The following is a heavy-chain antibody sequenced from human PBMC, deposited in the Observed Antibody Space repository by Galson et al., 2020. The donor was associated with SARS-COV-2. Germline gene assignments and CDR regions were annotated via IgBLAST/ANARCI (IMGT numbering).Heavy chain of an antibody. CDR1: GFTFSSYA. CDR3: AKAPLPRGRAGVYGMDV. D-gene: IGHD3-10*01. J-gene: IGHJ6*02. V-gene: IGHV3-23*01. CDR2: ISGSGGST. Sequence: GSLRLSCAASGFTFSSYAMSWVRQAPGKGLEWVSAISGSGGSTYYADSVKGRFTISRDNSKNTLYLQMNSLRAEDTAVYYCAKAPLPRGRAGVYGMDVWGQGTTVTVSS.